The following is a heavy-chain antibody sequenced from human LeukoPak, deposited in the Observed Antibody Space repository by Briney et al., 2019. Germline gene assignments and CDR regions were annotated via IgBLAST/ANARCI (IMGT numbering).Heavy chain of an antibody. CDR3: AKDSGAGMVRGGTVDY. D-gene: IGHD3-10*01. CDR2: ISYDGSNK. V-gene: IGHV3-30*18. CDR1: GFTFSSYG. Sequence: GGSLRLSCAASGFTFSSYGMHWVRQAPGKGLEWVAVISYDGSNKYYADSVKGRFTISRVNSKNTLYLQMNSLRAEDTAVYYCAKDSGAGMVRGGTVDYWGQGTLVTVSS. J-gene: IGHJ4*02.